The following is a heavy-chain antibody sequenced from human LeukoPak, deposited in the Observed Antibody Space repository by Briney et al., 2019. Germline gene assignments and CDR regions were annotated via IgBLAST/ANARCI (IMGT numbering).Heavy chain of an antibody. V-gene: IGHV3-23*01. D-gene: IGHD4-17*01. CDR3: ATMTTVTMDDAFDM. CDR1: GFTFSTYT. CDR2: INMGGGT. Sequence: GGSLRLSCAASGFTFSTYTMSWVRQAPGKGLEWVSTINMGGGTSSADSVKGRFTISRDNSKNTLNLQMNRLRAEDTAVYYCATMTTVTMDDAFDMWGQGTMVTVSS. J-gene: IGHJ3*02.